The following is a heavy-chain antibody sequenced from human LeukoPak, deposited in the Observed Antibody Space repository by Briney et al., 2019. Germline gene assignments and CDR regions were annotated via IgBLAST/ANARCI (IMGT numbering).Heavy chain of an antibody. CDR3: ARRNHDFWSGYYTDY. CDR1: GGSFSGYY. CDR2: INHSGST. J-gene: IGHJ4*02. D-gene: IGHD3-3*01. V-gene: IGHV4-34*01. Sequence: PSETLSLTCAVFGGSFSGYYWSWIRQPPGKGREWIGEINHSGSTNYNPSLKSRVTILVDTSKNHFSLKLSSVTAADTAVYYCARRNHDFWSGYYTDYWGQGTLVTVSS.